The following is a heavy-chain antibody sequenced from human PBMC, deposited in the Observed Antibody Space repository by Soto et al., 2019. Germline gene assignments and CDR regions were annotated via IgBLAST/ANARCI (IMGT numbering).Heavy chain of an antibody. Sequence: QVQLVQSGAEVKKPGASVKVSCKASGYTFTSYGISWVRQAPGQGLEWMGWISAYNGNTNYAQKLQGRVTMTTDTSTSTAYMELRSLISDDTAVYYCARAREDVVVVAATLGFDAFDIWGQGTMVTVSS. D-gene: IGHD2-15*01. V-gene: IGHV1-18*01. J-gene: IGHJ3*02. CDR1: GYTFTSYG. CDR3: ARAREDVVVVAATLGFDAFDI. CDR2: ISAYNGNT.